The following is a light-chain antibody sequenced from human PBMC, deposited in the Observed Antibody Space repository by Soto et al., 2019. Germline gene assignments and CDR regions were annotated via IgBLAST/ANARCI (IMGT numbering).Light chain of an antibody. J-gene: IGKJ1*01. CDR3: QQSYSTPVT. CDR1: QGISSW. CDR2: AAS. V-gene: IGKV1-39*01. Sequence: DMKMTQSASSLAPSVGGRVTITCRASQGISSWLAWYQQKPEKAPKSLIYAASSLQSGVPSRFSGSGSGTDFTLTISSLQPEDFATYYCQQSYSTPVTFGQGTKVDIK.